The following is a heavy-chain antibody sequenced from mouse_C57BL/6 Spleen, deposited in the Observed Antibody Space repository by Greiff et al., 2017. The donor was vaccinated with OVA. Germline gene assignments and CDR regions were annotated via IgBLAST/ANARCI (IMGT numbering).Heavy chain of an antibody. CDR1: GYSFTGYF. Sequence: VQLQQSGPELVKPGASVKISCKASGYSFTGYFMNWVKQSHGESLEWIGRINPYNGDTFYNQKFKGKATLTVDKSSSTAHMELLSLTSEDFAVYYCARAHYGSSYVSYAMDYWGQGTSVTVSS. CDR2: INPYNGDT. D-gene: IGHD1-1*01. J-gene: IGHJ4*01. CDR3: ARAHYGSSYVSYAMDY. V-gene: IGHV1-37*01.